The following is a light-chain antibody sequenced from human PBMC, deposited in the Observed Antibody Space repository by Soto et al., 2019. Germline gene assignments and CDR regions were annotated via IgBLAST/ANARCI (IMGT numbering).Light chain of an antibody. CDR1: QTIAGY. CDR3: QQRSNWPPIT. Sequence: EIVLTQSPATLSLSPGERATLSCRASQTIAGYLAWYHKKPGQAPRLLIYDTSNRVTGVPARFSGSGSGTDFSLSISSLEHEDFSVYYCQQRSNWPPITFGQGTQLEIK. V-gene: IGKV3-11*01. CDR2: DTS. J-gene: IGKJ5*01.